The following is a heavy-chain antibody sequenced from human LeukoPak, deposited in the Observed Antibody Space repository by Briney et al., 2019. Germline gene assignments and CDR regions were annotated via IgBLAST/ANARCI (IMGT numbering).Heavy chain of an antibody. CDR3: AISLGYCSSTSCYWDDY. V-gene: IGHV4-4*07. D-gene: IGHD2-2*01. J-gene: IGHJ4*02. CDR1: GGSISSYY. CDR2: IYTSGST. Sequence: SETLSLTCTVSGGSISSYYWSWIRWPAGKGLEWIGRIYTSGSTNYNPSLKSRVTMSVDTSKNQFSLKLSSVTAADTAVYYCAISLGYCSSTSCYWDDYWGQGTLVTVSS.